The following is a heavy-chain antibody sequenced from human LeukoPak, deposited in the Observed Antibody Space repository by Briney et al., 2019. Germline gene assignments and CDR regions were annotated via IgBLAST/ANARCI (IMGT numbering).Heavy chain of an antibody. V-gene: IGHV1-2*02. CDR2: IQPTSGVT. CDR1: GYTFTNYF. Sequence: ASVKVSCKASGYTFTNYFIHWVRQAPGQGLEWMGWIQPTSGVTDYAQTFQGRVTMTRDTSISTAYMELSRLRSDDTAVYYCARDIWFGELTDAFDIWGQGTMVTVSS. D-gene: IGHD3-10*01. J-gene: IGHJ3*02. CDR3: ARDIWFGELTDAFDI.